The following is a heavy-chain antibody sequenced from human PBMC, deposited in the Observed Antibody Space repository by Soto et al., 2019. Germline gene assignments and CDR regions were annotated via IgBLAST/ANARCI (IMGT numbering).Heavy chain of an antibody. CDR2: IYYSGST. CDR1: GGSISSGGYY. Sequence: SETLSLTCTVSGGSISSGGYYWSWIRQHPGKGLEWIGYIYYSGSTYYNPSLKSRVTISVDTSKNQFSLKLSSVTAADTAVYYCARGPRDVVVPAATGGYFDYWGQGTLVTVSS. J-gene: IGHJ4*02. CDR3: ARGPRDVVVPAATGGYFDY. V-gene: IGHV4-31*03. D-gene: IGHD2-2*01.